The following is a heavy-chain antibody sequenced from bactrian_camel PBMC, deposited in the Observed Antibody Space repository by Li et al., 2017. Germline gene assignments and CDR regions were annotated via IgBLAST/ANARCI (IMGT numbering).Heavy chain of an antibody. Sequence: QVQLVESGGGSVQTGGALRLSCAFSGVHYRGHCMGWFRQVPGKEREGVAGIESDGSTSYADSVKDRFTVSRDNAKNTLYLQMNTLKPEDTALYMCAAEYSCVKTVVGGTPSREDFRFWGQGTQVTVS. CDR1: GVHYRGHC. CDR2: IESDGST. D-gene: IGHD6*01. J-gene: IGHJ6*01. CDR3: AAEYSCVKTVVGGTPSREDFRF. V-gene: IGHV3S53*01.